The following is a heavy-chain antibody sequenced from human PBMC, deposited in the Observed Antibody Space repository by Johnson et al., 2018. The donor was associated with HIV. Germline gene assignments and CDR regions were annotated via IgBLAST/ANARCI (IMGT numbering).Heavy chain of an antibody. Sequence: VQLVESGGGLVQPGGSLRLSCGASGFTFSRYWMSWVRQAPGKGLEWMANIKQDGSEKYYVESVKGRFTISRDNAKNSLDLQMNSLRAEDTAVYYCARDKCSGGSCYDDDVFDIWGQGTMVTVSS. V-gene: IGHV3-7*01. CDR1: GFTFSRYW. J-gene: IGHJ3*02. CDR3: ARDKCSGGSCYDDDVFDI. CDR2: IKQDGSEK. D-gene: IGHD2-15*01.